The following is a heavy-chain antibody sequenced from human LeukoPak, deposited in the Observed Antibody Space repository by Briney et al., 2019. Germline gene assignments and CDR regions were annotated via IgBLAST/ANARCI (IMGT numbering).Heavy chain of an antibody. D-gene: IGHD4-17*01. CDR3: ARHVPMSMVTTGWGPWFDP. Sequence: PSETLSLTCTVSGGSISSSPYYWGWIRQPPGKGLEWIGSFYYSGSTYYNPSLKSRVTISVDTSKNQFSLKLSSVTAADTAVYFCARHVPMSMVTTGWGPWFDPWGQGTLVTVSS. CDR2: FYYSGST. V-gene: IGHV4-39*01. CDR1: GGSISSSPYY. J-gene: IGHJ5*02.